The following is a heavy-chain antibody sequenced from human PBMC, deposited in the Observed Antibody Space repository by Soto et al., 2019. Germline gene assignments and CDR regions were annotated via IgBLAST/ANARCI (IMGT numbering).Heavy chain of an antibody. J-gene: IGHJ5*02. CDR3: ARVVPGIRDGIKGFHWFDP. V-gene: IGHV4-59*02. CDR2: TSYTGNT. Sequence: SETLSLTCFVSVGSGTSYHWSWGRQFPGKGLEWIAYTSYTGNTNYNPSLQSRVTISLDTSKNQLSLKLTSMTAADTAVYYCARVVPGIRDGIKGFHWFDPWGQGTLVTVSS. CDR1: VGSGTSYH. D-gene: IGHD2-15*01.